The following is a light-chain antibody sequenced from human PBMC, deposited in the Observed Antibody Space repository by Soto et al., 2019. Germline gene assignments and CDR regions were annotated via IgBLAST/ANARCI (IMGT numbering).Light chain of an antibody. J-gene: IGKJ1*01. CDR2: AAS. CDR3: QQTYSSPGT. CDR1: QSIDSN. V-gene: IGKV1-39*01. Sequence: DIQMTQSPSSLSASVGDRLTITCRASQSIDSNLNWYQQKPGKAPKLLIYAASILQSGVPSRISGSGSGANFTLTISSLQSEDFATCSGQQTYSSPGTFGQGTKVDIK.